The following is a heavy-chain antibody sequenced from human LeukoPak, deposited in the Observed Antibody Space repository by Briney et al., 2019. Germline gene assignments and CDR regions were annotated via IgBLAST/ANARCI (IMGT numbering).Heavy chain of an antibody. Sequence: GGSLRLSCTASGFTFSGYSMNWIRQAPGKGLEWVSSFGTRSTSIYHAGSVKGRFAISRDNAKNSLYLQMNSLRAEDTAVYYCAKGSSPFDYWGQGTLVTVSS. CDR1: GFTFSGYS. CDR2: FGTRSTSI. CDR3: AKGSSPFDY. V-gene: IGHV3-21*04. D-gene: IGHD6-13*01. J-gene: IGHJ4*02.